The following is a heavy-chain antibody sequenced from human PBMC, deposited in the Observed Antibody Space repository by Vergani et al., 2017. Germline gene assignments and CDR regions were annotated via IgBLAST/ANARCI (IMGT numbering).Heavy chain of an antibody. D-gene: IGHD7-27*01. CDR1: GFSFRKAW. J-gene: IGHJ4*02. CDR2: IKSQMDGGTT. Sequence: EVQLGESGGGWVKPGGPLRLSCAASGFSFRKAWVTGARKGPGKGREWVGRIKSQMDGGTTHYAAPVKGRFTISRDDSTNMLYLHMNSLKTEDTAVYYCTTLSPNWAHWWGQGTLVNVSS. V-gene: IGHV3-15*01. CDR3: TTLSPNWAHW.